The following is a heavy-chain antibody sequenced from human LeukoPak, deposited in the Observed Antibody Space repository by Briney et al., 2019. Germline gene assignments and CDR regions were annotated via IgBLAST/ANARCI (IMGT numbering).Heavy chain of an antibody. D-gene: IGHD1-1*01. V-gene: IGHV1-69*04. J-gene: IGHJ4*02. CDR2: IIPILGIA. CDR3: ARGRESTQELQSYYFDY. CDR1: GGTFSSYA. Sequence: SVKVSCKASGGTFSSYAISWVRQAPGQGLEWMGRIIPILGIANYAQKFQGRVTITADKSTSTAYMELSSLRSEDTAVYYCARGRESTQELQSYYFDYWGQGTLVTVSS.